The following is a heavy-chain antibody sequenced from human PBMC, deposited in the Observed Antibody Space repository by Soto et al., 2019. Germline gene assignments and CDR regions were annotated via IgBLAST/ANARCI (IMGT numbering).Heavy chain of an antibody. Sequence: VGSLRLSCAASGFTFNTYWMTWVRQTPGKGLEWVANMKQDGSEKYYVDSVKGRFTISRDNAKNSLYLQMNSLRAEDTAVYYCARALRGYGGYAFDYWGQGTLVTVSS. J-gene: IGHJ4*02. CDR1: GFTFNTYW. V-gene: IGHV3-7*01. D-gene: IGHD5-12*01. CDR3: ARALRGYGGYAFDY. CDR2: MKQDGSEK.